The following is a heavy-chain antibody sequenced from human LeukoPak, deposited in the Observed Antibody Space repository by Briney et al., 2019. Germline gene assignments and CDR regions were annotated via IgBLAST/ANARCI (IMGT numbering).Heavy chain of an antibody. D-gene: IGHD2-15*01. CDR3: ARGTLEHCSGASCYPLYS. CDR2: VTGSGGDT. Sequence: PGGSLRLSCTASGVTFSNYAMSWVRQTPGKGLECVSVVTGSGGDTYYTGSVNGRFTISRDNSKNTLYLQMNSLRAEDTAVYYCARGTLEHCSGASCYPLYSWGQGTLVTVSS. CDR1: GVTFSNYA. V-gene: IGHV3-23*01. J-gene: IGHJ4*02.